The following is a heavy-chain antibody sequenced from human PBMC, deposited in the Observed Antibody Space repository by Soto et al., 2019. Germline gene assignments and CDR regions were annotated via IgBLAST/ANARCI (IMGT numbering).Heavy chain of an antibody. CDR1: GGSISSYY. V-gene: IGHV4-4*07. D-gene: IGHD1-26*01. CDR2: IQITGNT. Sequence: PSETLSLSCTVSGGSISSYYWSWIRLPAGKGLEWIGHIQITGNTNYNPSLKSRVTMSLDTSKNQFSLRLTSVTAADTAVYYCARDISGSYHGAPWFDPSGPGTQVTVSS. J-gene: IGHJ5*02. CDR3: ARDISGSYHGAPWFDP.